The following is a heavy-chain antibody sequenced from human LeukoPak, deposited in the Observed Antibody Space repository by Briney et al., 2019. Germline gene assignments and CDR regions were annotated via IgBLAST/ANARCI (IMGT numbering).Heavy chain of an antibody. CDR1: GFSFSNFA. D-gene: IGHD6-13*01. CDR3: AKDLAGTVGYYFDY. CDR2: ISGSGGTT. Sequence: PGGSLRLSCAASGFSFSNFAMSWVRQAPGKGLEWVSAISGSGGTTYYADSVKGRFTISRDNSKNTLYLQMNSLRAEDTAVYYCAKDLAGTVGYYFDYWGQGTLVTVSS. V-gene: IGHV3-23*01. J-gene: IGHJ4*02.